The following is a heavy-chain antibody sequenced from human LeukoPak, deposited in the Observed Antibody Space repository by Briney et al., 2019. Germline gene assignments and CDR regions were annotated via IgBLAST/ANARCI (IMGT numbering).Heavy chain of an antibody. CDR3: ALNTIVGATTISPFDP. D-gene: IGHD1-26*01. Sequence: ASVKVSCKASGGTFSSYAISWVRQAPGQGLEWMGGIIPIFGTANYAQKFQGRVTITADESTSTAYMELSSLRSEDTAVYYCALNTIVGATTISPFDPWGQGTLVTVSS. CDR1: GGTFSSYA. J-gene: IGHJ5*02. CDR2: IIPIFGTA. V-gene: IGHV1-69*13.